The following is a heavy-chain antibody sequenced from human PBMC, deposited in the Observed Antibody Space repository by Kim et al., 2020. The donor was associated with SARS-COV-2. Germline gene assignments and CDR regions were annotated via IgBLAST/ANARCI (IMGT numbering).Heavy chain of an antibody. Sequence: SETLSLTCTVSGGSIISGGYYWSWIRQHPGKGLEWIGYIYYSGSTYYNPSLKSRVTISVDTSKNQFSLKLSSVTAADTAVYYCARDAFTRAFGDAFDIWGQGTMVTVSS. CDR1: GGSIISGGYY. J-gene: IGHJ3*02. CDR2: IYYSGST. CDR3: ARDAFTRAFGDAFDI. D-gene: IGHD3-3*02. V-gene: IGHV4-31*03.